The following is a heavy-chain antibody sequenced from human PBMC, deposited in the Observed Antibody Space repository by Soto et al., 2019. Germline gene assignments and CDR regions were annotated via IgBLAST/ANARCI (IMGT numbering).Heavy chain of an antibody. V-gene: IGHV1-2*04. CDR3: ARVGGGLASLGYYGMDV. J-gene: IGHJ6*02. Sequence: ASVKVSCKASGYTFIGYYIHWVRQAPGQGLEWMGWINPNSGGTNYAQRFQGWVTMTRGRSISTAYMELSRLKSDDTAVYYCARVGGGLASLGYYGMDVWGQGTTVTVSS. CDR1: GYTFIGYY. CDR2: INPNSGGT. D-gene: IGHD3-10*01.